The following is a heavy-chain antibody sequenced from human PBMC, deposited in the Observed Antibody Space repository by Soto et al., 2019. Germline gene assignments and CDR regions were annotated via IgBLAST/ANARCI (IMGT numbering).Heavy chain of an antibody. V-gene: IGHV2-5*01. Sequence: GSGPTLVNPTQTLTLTCTFSGFSLSTSGVSVAWIRQPPVKALEWLALIYWNDDKRYSPSLKSRLTIAKDTSKNQVVLTMTNMDPVDTATYYCAHSEAYSYGSYIFDYWGKGPLVTVSS. D-gene: IGHD5-18*01. CDR1: GFSLSTSGVS. CDR2: IYWNDDK. J-gene: IGHJ4*02. CDR3: AHSEAYSYGSYIFDY.